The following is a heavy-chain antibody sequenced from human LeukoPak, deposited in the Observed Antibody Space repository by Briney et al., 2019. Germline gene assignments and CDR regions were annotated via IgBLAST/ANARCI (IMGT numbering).Heavy chain of an antibody. CDR2: IGGSGGST. V-gene: IGHV3-23*01. CDR3: AKDRPKIGYCSSTSCADYYYYGMDV. Sequence: AGGSLRLSCAASGFTFTNFAMTWVRQAPGKGLEWVSGIGGSGGSTYYADSVKGRFTISRDNSKNTLYLQMNSLRAEDTAVYYCAKDRPKIGYCSSTSCADYYYYGMDVWGQGTTVTVSS. J-gene: IGHJ6*02. CDR1: GFTFTNFA. D-gene: IGHD2-2*01.